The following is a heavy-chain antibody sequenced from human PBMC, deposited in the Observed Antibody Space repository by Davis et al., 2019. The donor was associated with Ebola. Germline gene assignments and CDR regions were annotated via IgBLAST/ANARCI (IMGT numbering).Heavy chain of an antibody. Sequence: MPSETLSLTCTVSGGSISSGGYYWSWIRQHPGKGLEWIGYIYYSGSTYYNPSLKSRVTISVDTSKNQFSLKLSSVTAADTAVYYCARKSRTPRETQAVKDYGMDVWGQGTTVTVSS. CDR2: IYYSGST. CDR1: GGSISSGGYY. CDR3: ARKSRTPRETQAVKDYGMDV. V-gene: IGHV4-31*03. J-gene: IGHJ6*02.